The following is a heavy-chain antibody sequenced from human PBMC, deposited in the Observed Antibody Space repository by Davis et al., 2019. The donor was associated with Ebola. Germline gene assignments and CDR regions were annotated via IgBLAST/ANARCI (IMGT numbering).Heavy chain of an antibody. D-gene: IGHD2-8*02. CDR2: IYTGDSDT. J-gene: IGHJ3*02. Sequence: KVSCKASGYTFTRYWIVWVRQMPGKGLEWMGLIYTGDSDTRYSPSFRGQVTISADKSIQTAFLQWSTLKASDTAMYYCASLRRTITGMDDAFDIWGQGTMVTVSS. V-gene: IGHV5-51*01. CDR1: GYTFTRYW. CDR3: ASLRRTITGMDDAFDI.